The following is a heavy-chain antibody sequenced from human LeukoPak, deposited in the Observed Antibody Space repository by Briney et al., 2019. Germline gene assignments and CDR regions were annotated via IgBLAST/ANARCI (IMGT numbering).Heavy chain of an antibody. CDR1: GGTFSSYA. CDR2: IIPIFGTA. D-gene: IGHD2-2*01. J-gene: IGHJ6*03. V-gene: IGHV1-69*05. Sequence: ASVKVSCKASGGTFSSYAISWVRQAPGQGLEWMGGIIPIFGTANYAQKFQGRVTITTDESTSTAYMELSSLRSEDTAVYYCATDIVVVPAANDVYYYYYMDVWGKGTTVTVSS. CDR3: ATDIVVVPAANDVYYYYYMDV.